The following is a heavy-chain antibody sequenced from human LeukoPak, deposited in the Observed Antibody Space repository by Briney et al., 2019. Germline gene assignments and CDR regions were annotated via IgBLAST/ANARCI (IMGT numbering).Heavy chain of an antibody. D-gene: IGHD4/OR15-4a*01. CDR3: ARKALTRSHSGPFDI. CDR2: ISTDSLTI. CDR1: GFTFSSHA. J-gene: IGHJ3*02. V-gene: IGHV3-48*03. Sequence: GRSLRLSCAASGFTFSSHAMNWVRQAPGKGLEWISSISTDSLTIKYADFLSGQFTISRDNAENLLFLQMSSLRAEDTAVYYCARKALTRSHSGPFDIWGQGTLVTVSS.